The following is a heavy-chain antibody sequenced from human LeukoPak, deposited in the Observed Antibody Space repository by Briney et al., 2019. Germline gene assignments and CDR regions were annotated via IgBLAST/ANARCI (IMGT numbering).Heavy chain of an antibody. J-gene: IGHJ5*02. CDR3: AKARLRYFDWLLRDWFDP. CDR2: ISGSGGST. Sequence: GGSLRLSCAASGFTFSSYGMHWVRQAPGKGLEWVSAISGSGGSTYYADSVKGRFTISRDNSKNTLYLQMNSLRAEDTAVYYCAKARLRYFDWLLRDWFDPWGQGTLVTVSS. V-gene: IGHV3-23*01. D-gene: IGHD3-9*01. CDR1: GFTFSSYG.